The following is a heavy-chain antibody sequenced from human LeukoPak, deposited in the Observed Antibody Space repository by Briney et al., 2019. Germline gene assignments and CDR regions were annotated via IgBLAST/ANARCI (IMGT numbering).Heavy chain of an antibody. Sequence: SETLSLTCAVSGGSISSSNWWSWVRQPPGKGLEWIGEIYHSGSSNSNPSPKSRVTISVDKSKNQFSLRLSSVTPADTAVYYCARDTTLPGPYYFDYWGQGTLVTVSS. J-gene: IGHJ4*02. D-gene: IGHD2/OR15-2a*01. V-gene: IGHV4-4*02. CDR3: ARDTTLPGPYYFDY. CDR1: GGSISSSNW. CDR2: IYHSGSS.